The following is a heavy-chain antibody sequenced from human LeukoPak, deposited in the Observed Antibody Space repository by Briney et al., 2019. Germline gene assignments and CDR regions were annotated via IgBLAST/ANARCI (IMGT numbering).Heavy chain of an antibody. V-gene: IGHV3-48*04. CDR3: ARGLGRGTADY. CDR1: GFTFRNYG. CDR2: ISSSSSTI. Sequence: GGSLRLSCAASGFTFRNYGMNWVRQAPGKGLEWVSYISSSSSTIQYADSVKGRFTISRDNAKNSLFLQLNSLRVEDTAVYYCARGLGRGTADYRGQGTLVTVSS. D-gene: IGHD3-10*01. J-gene: IGHJ4*02.